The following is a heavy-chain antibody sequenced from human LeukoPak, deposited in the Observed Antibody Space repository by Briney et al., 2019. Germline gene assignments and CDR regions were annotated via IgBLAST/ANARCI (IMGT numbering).Heavy chain of an antibody. J-gene: IGHJ4*02. V-gene: IGHV4-59*01. CDR3: ARGLNYYDSSGYYR. Sequence: SETLSLTCTVSGGSISSYYWSWIRQPPGKGLEGIGYIYYSGSTNYNPSLKSRVTTSVDTSKNQFSLKLSSVTAADTAVYYCARGLNYYDSSGYYRWGQGTLVTVSS. CDR2: IYYSGST. CDR1: GGSISSYY. D-gene: IGHD3-22*01.